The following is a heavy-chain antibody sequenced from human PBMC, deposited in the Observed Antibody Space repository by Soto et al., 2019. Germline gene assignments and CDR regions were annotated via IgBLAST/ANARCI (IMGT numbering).Heavy chain of an antibody. Sequence: GASVKVSCKASGYTFTSYGISWVRQARGQGLEWMGWISAYNGNTNYAQKLQGRVPMTTDTSTSTAYMELRSLRAEDTAVYYCAKDRSYTMIVVDGIFDYWGQGTLVTVSS. J-gene: IGHJ4*02. CDR2: ISAYNGNT. V-gene: IGHV1-18*01. D-gene: IGHD3-22*01. CDR1: GYTFTSYG. CDR3: AKDRSYTMIVVDGIFDY.